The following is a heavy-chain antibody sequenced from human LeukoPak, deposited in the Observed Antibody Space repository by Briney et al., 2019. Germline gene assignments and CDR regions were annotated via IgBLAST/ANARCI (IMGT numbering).Heavy chain of an antibody. CDR1: GGSISSSSYY. V-gene: IGHV4-39*01. J-gene: IGHJ4*02. Sequence: SETLSLTCTVSGGSISSSSYYWGWIRQPPGKGLEWIGSIYYSGSTYYNPSLKRRVTISVDTSKNQFSLKLSSVTAADTAVYYCARPGYCSSTSCPIVYWGQGTLVTVSS. D-gene: IGHD2-2*01. CDR3: ARPGYCSSTSCPIVY. CDR2: IYYSGST.